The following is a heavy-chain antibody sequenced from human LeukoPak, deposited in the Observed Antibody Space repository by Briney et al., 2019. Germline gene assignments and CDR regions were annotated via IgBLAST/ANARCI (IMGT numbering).Heavy chain of an antibody. J-gene: IGHJ4*02. Sequence: EASVKVSCKASGYTFTGYYMHWVRQAPGQGLEWMGWINPNSGGTNYAQKFQGRVTMTRDTSISTAYMELSRLRSDDTAVYYCARANPGIAVAGTGALNYWGQGTLVTVSS. CDR2: INPNSGGT. D-gene: IGHD6-19*01. CDR1: GYTFTGYY. CDR3: ARANPGIAVAGTGALNY. V-gene: IGHV1-2*02.